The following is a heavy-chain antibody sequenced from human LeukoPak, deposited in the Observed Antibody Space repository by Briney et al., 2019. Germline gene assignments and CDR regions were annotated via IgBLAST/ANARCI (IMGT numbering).Heavy chain of an antibody. CDR1: GYTFTGWY. CDR2: IKPNSGGT. V-gene: IGHV1-2*02. J-gene: IGHJ4*02. Sequence: ASAVNVSCKASGYTFTGWYMHWVRQAPGQELEWMGWIKPNSGGTDYAQMFQGRVTMTRDTSISTAYMELRRLTSDDTAVYYCARDAETLINWGSADYFDYWGQGTLVTVSS. CDR3: ARDAETLINWGSADYFDY. D-gene: IGHD7-27*01.